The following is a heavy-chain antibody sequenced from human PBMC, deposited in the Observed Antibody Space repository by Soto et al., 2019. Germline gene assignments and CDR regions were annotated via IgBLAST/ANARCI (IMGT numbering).Heavy chain of an antibody. CDR2: IWYDGSNK. D-gene: IGHD4-17*01. J-gene: IGHJ4*02. CDR1: GFTFSSYG. Sequence: ESGGGVVQPGRSLRLSCAASGFTFSSYGMHWVRQAPGKGLEWVAVIWYDGSNKYYADSVKGRFTISRDNSKNTLYLQMNSLRAEDTAVYYCAREHDYGDYVPFDYWGQGTLVTVSS. CDR3: AREHDYGDYVPFDY. V-gene: IGHV3-33*01.